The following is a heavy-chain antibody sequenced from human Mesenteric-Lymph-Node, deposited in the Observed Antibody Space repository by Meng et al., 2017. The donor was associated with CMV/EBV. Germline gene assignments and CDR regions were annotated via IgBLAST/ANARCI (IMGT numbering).Heavy chain of an antibody. J-gene: IGHJ5*02. CDR3: AIDRSSSWYGATNWFDP. V-gene: IGHV1-8*01. CDR2: MNPNSGNT. Sequence: YPFTSYAINWVRQATGQGLEWMGWMNPNSGNTGYAQKFQGRVTMTRNTSISTAYMELSSLRSEDTAVYYCAIDRSSSWYGATNWFDPWGQG. D-gene: IGHD6-13*01. CDR1: YPFTSYA.